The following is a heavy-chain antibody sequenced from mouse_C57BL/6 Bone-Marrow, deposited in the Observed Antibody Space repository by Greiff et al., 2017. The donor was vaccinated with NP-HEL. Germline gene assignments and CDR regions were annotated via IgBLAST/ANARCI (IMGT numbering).Heavy chain of an antibody. J-gene: IGHJ2*01. CDR2: IDPSDSYT. CDR3: ANDGYLGY. Sequence: VKLQQPGAELVRPGTSVKLSCKASGYTFTSYWMHWVKQRPGQGLEWIGVIDPSDSYTNYNQKFKGKATLTVDTSSSTAYMQLSSLTSEDSAVYYCANDGYLGYWGQGTTLTVSS. CDR1: GYTFTSYW. V-gene: IGHV1-59*01. D-gene: IGHD2-3*01.